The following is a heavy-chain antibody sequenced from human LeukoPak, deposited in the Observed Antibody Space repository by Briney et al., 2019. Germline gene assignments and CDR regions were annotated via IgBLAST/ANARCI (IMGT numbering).Heavy chain of an antibody. J-gene: IGHJ4*02. CDR3: ARALTIFGVVIDY. D-gene: IGHD3-3*01. CDR1: GFTFSSYW. CDR2: INGDGRST. Sequence: GGSLRLSCAASGFTFSSYWMHWVRQAPGKGLVWVSRINGDGRSTSYADSVKGRFTISRDNAKNTLFLQMNSLRAEDTAVYYCARALTIFGVVIDYWGQGTLVTVSS. V-gene: IGHV3-74*01.